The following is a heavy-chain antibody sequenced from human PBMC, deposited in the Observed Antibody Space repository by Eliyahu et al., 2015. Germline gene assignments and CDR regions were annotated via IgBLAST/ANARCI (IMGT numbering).Heavy chain of an antibody. CDR1: GFSFSSYA. CDR3: AKGLGYCGAGSCLHWFDP. D-gene: IGHD2-15*01. J-gene: IGHJ5*02. CDR2: ISYSGGSST. Sequence: AASGFSFSSYAMNWVRQAPGKGLEWVSTISYSGGSSTYYADSVKGRFTISRDNSKNTLYLQMNSLRAEDTALYYCAKGLGYCGAGSCLHWFDPWGQGTLVTVSS. V-gene: IGHV3-23*01.